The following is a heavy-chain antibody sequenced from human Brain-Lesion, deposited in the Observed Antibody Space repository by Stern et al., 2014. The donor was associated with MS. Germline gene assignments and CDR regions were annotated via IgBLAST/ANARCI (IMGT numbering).Heavy chain of an antibody. V-gene: IGHV4-61*02. D-gene: IGHD2-2*01. J-gene: IGHJ6*02. CDR3: ARGRVVPGFQYYATDV. Sequence: QVQLVESGPGLVKPSQTLSLSCTVSGGSISSGGYYWSWIRQPAGKGLEWIGRIFNSGSTSYNPSLKNRVTISIAPSKNQFSLRLNSMTAADTAVYYCARGRVVPGFQYYATDVWGQGTTVIVSS. CDR2: IFNSGST. CDR1: GGSISSGGYY.